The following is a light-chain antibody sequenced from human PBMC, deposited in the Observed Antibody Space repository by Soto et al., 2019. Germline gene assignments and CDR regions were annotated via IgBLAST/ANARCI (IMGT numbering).Light chain of an antibody. J-gene: IGKJ2*01. CDR2: DAS. CDR3: QQYDNLPPYT. Sequence: DIQMTQSPSSLSASVGDRVTITCQASQDISNYLNWYQQKPGKAPKLLIYDASNLETGVPSRFSGIGSETDFPVTISSLQPEDIATYYCQQYDNLPPYTFGQGTKLEIK. CDR1: QDISNY. V-gene: IGKV1-33*01.